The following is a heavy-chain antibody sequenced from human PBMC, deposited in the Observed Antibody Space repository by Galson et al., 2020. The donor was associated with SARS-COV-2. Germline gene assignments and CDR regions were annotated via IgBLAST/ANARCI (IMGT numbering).Heavy chain of an antibody. CDR2: IFRSGTT. CDR1: DFSINTGYY. J-gene: IGHJ4*02. D-gene: IGHD6-6*01. V-gene: IGHV4-38-2*01. Sequence: SETLSLTCSVSDFSINTGYYWGWIRQPPGKGLEWIGHIFRSGTTYYNPSLKSQVTLSVDTSKNRFSLRLTSVTAADTAMYFCARLSSTSFYFDFWGQGTLITVSS. CDR3: ARLSSTSFYFDF.